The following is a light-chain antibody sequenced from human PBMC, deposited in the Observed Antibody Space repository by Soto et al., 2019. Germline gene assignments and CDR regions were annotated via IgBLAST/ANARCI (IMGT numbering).Light chain of an antibody. CDR3: GTWDSSLSAGV. Sequence: QSVLTQPPSVSAAPGQKVTISCSGSSSNIGNNYVSWYQQFPGTAPKLLIYENNKRPSGIPDRFSCSKSGTSATLGITGLQTGDEADYDCGTWDSSLSAGVFGGGTKLTVL. CDR1: SSNIGNNY. CDR2: ENN. J-gene: IGLJ2*01. V-gene: IGLV1-51*02.